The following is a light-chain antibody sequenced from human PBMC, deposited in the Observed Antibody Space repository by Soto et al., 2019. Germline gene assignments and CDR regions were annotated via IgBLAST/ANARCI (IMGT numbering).Light chain of an antibody. CDR2: WAS. Sequence: DIVMTQSPDSLAVSLGERATINCKSSQSVLYSSNNKNYLTWYQQKPGQPPKLLIYWASTRESGVPDRFSGSGSRTDFTLTISSLQAEDVAVYYCQQSYSTPPTFGQGTKVEIK. CDR1: QSVLYSSNNKNY. V-gene: IGKV4-1*01. CDR3: QQSYSTPPT. J-gene: IGKJ1*01.